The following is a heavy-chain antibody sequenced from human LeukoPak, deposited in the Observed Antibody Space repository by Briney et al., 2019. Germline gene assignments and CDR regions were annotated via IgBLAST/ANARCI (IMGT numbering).Heavy chain of an antibody. CDR3: AREGRRWLQLSVGRFQGYSDY. V-gene: IGHV1-46*01. CDR2: INPSGGST. J-gene: IGHJ4*02. D-gene: IGHD5-24*01. CDR1: GGTFASYY. Sequence: ASVKVSCKASGGTFASYYMHWVRQAPGQGLEWMGIINPSGGSTSYAQKFQGRVTMTRDTSTSTVYMELSSLRSEDTAVYYCAREGRRWLQLSVGRFQGYSDYWGQGTLVTVSS.